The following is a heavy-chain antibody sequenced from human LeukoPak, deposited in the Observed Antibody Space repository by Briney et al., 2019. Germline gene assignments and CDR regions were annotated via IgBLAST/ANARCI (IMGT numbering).Heavy chain of an antibody. CDR1: GGSISRGDYY. D-gene: IGHD3-10*01. V-gene: IGHV4-30-4*01. CDR3: ARSMVQGVLRYYFHY. Sequence: TLSLTCTVSGGSISRGDYYWICIPHPPGKPLVWSEYIYYSGSAYYIPSLQSRVTISVDKSKNQFSLKLSSVTAADTAVHYCARSMVQGVLRYYFHYWGQGTLVTVSS. J-gene: IGHJ4*02. CDR2: IYYSGSA.